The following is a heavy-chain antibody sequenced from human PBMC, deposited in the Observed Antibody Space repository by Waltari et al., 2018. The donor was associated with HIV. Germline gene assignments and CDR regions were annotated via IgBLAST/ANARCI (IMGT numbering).Heavy chain of an antibody. CDR1: GYTLTSYD. D-gene: IGHD6-6*01. J-gene: IGHJ6*02. CDR2: MNPNSGNT. V-gene: IGHV1-8*01. CDR3: ARRRQLEYYYYYGMDV. Sequence: QVQLVQSGAEVKKPGASVKVSCKASGYTLTSYDINWVRQATGQGLEWMGWMNPNSGNTGYAQKCQGRVTMTRNTSISTAYMELSSLRSEDTAVYYCARRRQLEYYYYYGMDVWGQGTTVTVSS.